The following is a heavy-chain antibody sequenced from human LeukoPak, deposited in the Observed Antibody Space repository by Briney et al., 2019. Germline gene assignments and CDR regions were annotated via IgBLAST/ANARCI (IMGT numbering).Heavy chain of an antibody. J-gene: IGHJ4*02. CDR3: ARAGSDSSGYRSTFDY. V-gene: IGHV4-30-2*01. Sequence: SQTLSLTCAVSGGSISSGGYSWSWIRQPPGTGLEWIGYIYHSGSTYYNPSLKSRVTISVDRSKNQFSLKLSSVTAADTAVYYCARAGSDSSGYRSTFDYWGQGTLVTVSS. D-gene: IGHD3-22*01. CDR1: GGSISSGGYS. CDR2: IYHSGST.